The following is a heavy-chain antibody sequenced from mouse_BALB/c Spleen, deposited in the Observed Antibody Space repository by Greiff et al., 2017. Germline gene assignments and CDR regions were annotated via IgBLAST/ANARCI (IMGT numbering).Heavy chain of an antibody. CDR3: ARNGDSVVANAMDY. V-gene: IGHV1S81*02. CDR1: GYTFTSYW. J-gene: IGHJ4*01. D-gene: IGHD1-1*01. CDR2: INPSNGRT. Sequence: QVHVKQPGAELVKPGASVKLSCKASGYTFTSYWMHWVKQRPGQGLEWIGEINPSNGRTNYNEKFKSKATLTVDKSSSTAYMQLSSLTSEDSAVYYCARNGDSVVANAMDYWGQGTSVTVSS.